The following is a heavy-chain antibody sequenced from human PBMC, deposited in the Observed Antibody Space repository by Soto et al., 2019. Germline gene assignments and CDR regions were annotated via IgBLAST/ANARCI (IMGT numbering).Heavy chain of an antibody. D-gene: IGHD3-10*01. Sequence: GGSLRLSCAASGFTFSNAWMNWVRQAPGKGLEWVGCIKSKTDGGTTDYAAPVKGRFTISRDDSKNTLYLQMNSLKTEDTAVYYCTTARARGAFDIWGQGTMVTVSS. CDR1: GFTFSNAW. V-gene: IGHV3-15*07. J-gene: IGHJ3*02. CDR3: TTARARGAFDI. CDR2: IKSKTDGGTT.